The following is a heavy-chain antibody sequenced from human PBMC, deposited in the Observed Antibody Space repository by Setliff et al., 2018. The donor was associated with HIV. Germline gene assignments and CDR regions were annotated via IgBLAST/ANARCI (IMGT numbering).Heavy chain of an antibody. Sequence: SETLSLTCTVSGDSVSSRSYYWSWIRQPPGKGLEWIGYIYYSGSTNYNPSLKSRVTISVDTSKNQFSLKLSSVIAADTAVYYCARIFGDQGYYYGMDVWGQGTTVTVS. CDR1: GDSVSSRSYY. D-gene: IGHD3-3*01. V-gene: IGHV4-61*01. CDR2: IYYSGST. CDR3: ARIFGDQGYYYGMDV. J-gene: IGHJ6*02.